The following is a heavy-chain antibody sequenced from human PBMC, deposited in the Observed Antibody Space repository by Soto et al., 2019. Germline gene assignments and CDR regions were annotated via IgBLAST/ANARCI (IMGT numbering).Heavy chain of an antibody. CDR2: IYHSGST. D-gene: IGHD2-15*01. Sequence: QVQLQESGPGLVKPSGTLSLTCAVSGGSISSSNWWSWVRQPPGKGLEWIGEIYHSGSTNYNPSLKSRVTISVDKSKNQFSLKLSPVTAADTAVYYCARSPLGYCSGGSCYWFDPWGQGTLVTVSS. J-gene: IGHJ5*02. CDR1: GGSISSSNW. CDR3: ARSPLGYCSGGSCYWFDP. V-gene: IGHV4-4*02.